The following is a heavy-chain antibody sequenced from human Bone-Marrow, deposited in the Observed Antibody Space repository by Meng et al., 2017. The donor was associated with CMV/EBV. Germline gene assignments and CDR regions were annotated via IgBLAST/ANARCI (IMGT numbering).Heavy chain of an antibody. J-gene: IGHJ4*02. D-gene: IGHD3-22*01. Sequence: GESLKISCAASGFTFSDYYMSWIRQAPGKGLEWVSYISSSGSTIYYADSVKGRFTISRDNAKNSLYLQMNSLRAEDTAVYYCARETYYYDSSGSDYFDYWGQGTLVTFSS. CDR3: ARETYYYDSSGSDYFDY. CDR2: ISSSGSTI. V-gene: IGHV3-11*04. CDR1: GFTFSDYY.